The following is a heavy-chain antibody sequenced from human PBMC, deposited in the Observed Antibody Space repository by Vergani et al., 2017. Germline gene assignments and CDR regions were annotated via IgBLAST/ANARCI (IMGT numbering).Heavy chain of an antibody. V-gene: IGHV3-30*03. D-gene: IGHD2-2*01. J-gene: IGHJ1*01. CDR1: GFTSSYYG. CDR3: ATKSCSTPGCQIGYFRE. Sequence: QVHLVESGGGVVQPGRSLRLSCVVSGFTSSYYGMHWVRQAPGKGLEWVAVISYEGTQKYYADSVKGRFTISRDNSKSTLYLQMNSLRTEDTAVSYCATKSCSTPGCQIGYFREWGQGTLVTVSS. CDR2: ISYEGTQK.